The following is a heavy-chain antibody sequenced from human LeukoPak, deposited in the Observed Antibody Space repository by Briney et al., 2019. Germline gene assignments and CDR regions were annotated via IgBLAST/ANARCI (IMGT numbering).Heavy chain of an antibody. CDR2: ISGSGGST. CDR3: AKDGGSGYYYFNY. Sequence: GGSLRLSCAASGFTFSSYAMSWVRQAPGKGLEWVSAISGSGGSTYYADSVKGRFTISRDNSKNTLYVQMNSLRAEDTAVYYCAKDGGSGYYYFNYWGQGTLVTVSS. V-gene: IGHV3-23*01. D-gene: IGHD3-22*01. J-gene: IGHJ4*02. CDR1: GFTFSSYA.